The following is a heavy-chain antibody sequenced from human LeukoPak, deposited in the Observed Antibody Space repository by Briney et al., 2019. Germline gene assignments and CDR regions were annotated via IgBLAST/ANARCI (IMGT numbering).Heavy chain of an antibody. CDR2: INHSGST. D-gene: IGHD3-16*02. Sequence: SETLSLTCAVYGGSFSGYYWSWIRQPPGKGLEWIGEINHSGSTNYNPSLKSRVTISVDTSKNQFSLKLSSVTAADTAVYYRARGQALYYDYIWGSYRYTGFDYWGQGTLVTVSS. CDR3: ARGQALYYDYIWGSYRYTGFDY. CDR1: GGSFSGYY. J-gene: IGHJ4*02. V-gene: IGHV4-34*01.